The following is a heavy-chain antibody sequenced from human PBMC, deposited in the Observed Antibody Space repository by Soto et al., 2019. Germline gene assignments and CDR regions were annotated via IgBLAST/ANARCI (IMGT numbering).Heavy chain of an antibody. CDR3: TTESYHCSGGSCYWWSDELDY. Sequence: GGSLRLSCAASGFTFSNAWMSWVRQAPGKGLEWVGRIKSKTDGGTTDYAAPVKGRFTISRDDSKNTLYLQMNSLKTEDTAVYYCTTESYHCSGGSCYWWSDELDYWGQGTLVTVSS. CDR1: GFTFSNAW. J-gene: IGHJ4*02. V-gene: IGHV3-15*01. CDR2: IKSKTDGGTT. D-gene: IGHD2-15*01.